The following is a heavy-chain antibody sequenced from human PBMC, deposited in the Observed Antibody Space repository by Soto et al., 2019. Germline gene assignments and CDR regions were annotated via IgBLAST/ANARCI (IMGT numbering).Heavy chain of an antibody. CDR1: GFTFTSSG. CDR2: ISYDGGNK. V-gene: IGHV3-30*18. J-gene: IGHJ6*02. Sequence: GGSLRLSCAASGFTFTSSGMHWVRQAPGKGLEWVAVISYDGGNKYYGDSVRGRFTISRDNSNNTLYLEMKSLRVEDTAVYYCAKVRFGRGILSNTMEVWGQGTTGTGSS. CDR3: AKVRFGRGILSNTMEV. D-gene: IGHD3-16*01.